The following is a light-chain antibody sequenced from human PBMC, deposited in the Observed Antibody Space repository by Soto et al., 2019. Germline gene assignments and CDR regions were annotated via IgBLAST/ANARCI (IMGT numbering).Light chain of an antibody. Sequence: QSALTQPASVSGSPGQSITISCTGTSSDVGGYNYVSWYQQQPGKAPKLMIYEVSNRPSGVSNRFSGSKSGNTASLTISGLQAEDEADYYCSSYTSSSIDDVFGTGTKLTVL. V-gene: IGLV2-14*01. CDR1: SSDVGGYNY. J-gene: IGLJ1*01. CDR3: SSYTSSSIDDV. CDR2: EVS.